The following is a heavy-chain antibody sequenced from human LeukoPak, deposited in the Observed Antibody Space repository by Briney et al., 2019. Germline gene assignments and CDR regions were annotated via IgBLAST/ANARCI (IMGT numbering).Heavy chain of an antibody. J-gene: IGHJ5*02. V-gene: IGHV1-2*02. CDR2: ISPTSGGT. D-gene: IGHD3-22*01. CDR1: GYTFTDFY. Sequence: ASVKVSCKASGYTFTDFYMHWLRQAPGQGLEWMGYISPTSGGTKYAQNFQGRVTMTRDTSISTAYMELNRLTSDDTAVYYCARTYYYDISGQPWGFDPWGQGTLVTVSS. CDR3: ARTYYYDISGQPWGFDP.